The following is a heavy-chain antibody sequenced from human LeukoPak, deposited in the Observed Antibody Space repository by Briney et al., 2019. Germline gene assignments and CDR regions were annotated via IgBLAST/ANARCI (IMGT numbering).Heavy chain of an antibody. CDR1: GYSFTSYW. Sequence: RGESLKISCKGSGYSFTSYWIGWVRQMPGEGLEWMGIIYPGDSDTRYSPSFQGQVTISADKSISTAYLQWSSLKASDTAMYYCARQLRGYSPNSNWFDPWGQGTLVTVSS. J-gene: IGHJ5*02. D-gene: IGHD3-3*01. CDR3: ARQLRGYSPNSNWFDP. V-gene: IGHV5-51*01. CDR2: IYPGDSDT.